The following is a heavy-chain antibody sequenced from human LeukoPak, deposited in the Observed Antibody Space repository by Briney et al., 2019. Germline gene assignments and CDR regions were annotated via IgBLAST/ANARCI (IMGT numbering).Heavy chain of an antibody. CDR3: AKDKAADRNWNYYYMDV. D-gene: IGHD1-1*01. CDR1: GYSIRSGFY. J-gene: IGHJ6*03. V-gene: IGHV4-38-2*02. CDR2: IYYSGST. Sequence: SETLSLTCTVSGYSIRSGFYWGWIRQSPGKGLEWIGSIYYSGSTYYNPSLKSRVTISVDKSKNQFSLKLSSVTAADTAVYYCAKDKAADRNWNYYYMDVWGKGTTVTVSS.